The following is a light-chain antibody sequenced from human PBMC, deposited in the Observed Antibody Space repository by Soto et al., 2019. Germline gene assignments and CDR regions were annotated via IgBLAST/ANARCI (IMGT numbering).Light chain of an antibody. V-gene: IGLV2-14*01. J-gene: IGLJ2*01. Sequence: QSALTQPASVSGSPGQSITISCSATSSDLGGYNYVSWYQQHPGKAPKLLIYEVTYRPSGVSNRFSGSKSGNTASLTISGLHAEDEADDYCSSYTTSSTVVVLGGGTKLTVL. CDR1: SSDLGGYNY. CDR3: SSYTTSSTVVV. CDR2: EVT.